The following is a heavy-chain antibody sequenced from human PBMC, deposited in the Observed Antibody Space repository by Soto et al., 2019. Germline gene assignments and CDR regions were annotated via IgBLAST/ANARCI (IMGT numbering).Heavy chain of an antibody. J-gene: IGHJ5*02. CDR1: GDSVSSKTAA. Sequence: PSQTLSLTCAISGDSVSSKTAAWNWIRQSPSRGLEWLGRTYFRSRWYNDYAISVKSRITINPDTSKKQFSLLLNSVTPEVTVVYYCARVSFDHFVHWFDPWGQGTLVTVSS. D-gene: IGHD3-9*01. V-gene: IGHV6-1*01. CDR2: TYFRSRWYN. CDR3: ARVSFDHFVHWFDP.